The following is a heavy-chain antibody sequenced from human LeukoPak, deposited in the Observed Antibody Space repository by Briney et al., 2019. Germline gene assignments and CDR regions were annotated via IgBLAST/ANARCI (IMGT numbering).Heavy chain of an antibody. CDR2: IRYDGSNK. CDR1: GFTFSRYG. CDR3: AKDPESIAARTDTGGLDQ. Sequence: PGGSLRLSCAASGFTFSRYGMHWVRQAPGKGLEWVAFIRYDGSNKYYADSVKGRFTISRDNSKNTLYLQMNSLRAEDTAVYYCAKDPESIAARTDTGGLDQWGQGTLVTVSS. J-gene: IGHJ4*02. D-gene: IGHD6-6*01. V-gene: IGHV3-30*02.